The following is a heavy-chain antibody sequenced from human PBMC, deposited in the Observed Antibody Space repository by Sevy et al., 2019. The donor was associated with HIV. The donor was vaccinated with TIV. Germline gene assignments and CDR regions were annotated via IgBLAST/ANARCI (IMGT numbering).Heavy chain of an antibody. CDR2: ISGSGGST. D-gene: IGHD3-10*01. J-gene: IGHJ4*02. Sequence: GGSLRLSCAASGFTFSSYAMSWVRQAPGKGLEWVSAISGSGGSTYYADSVKGRFTISRDNSKNTLYLQMNSLRAEDTAVYYCAKDWSRAKAPITVGYWGQGTLVTVSS. CDR3: AKDWSRAKAPITVGY. V-gene: IGHV3-23*01. CDR1: GFTFSSYA.